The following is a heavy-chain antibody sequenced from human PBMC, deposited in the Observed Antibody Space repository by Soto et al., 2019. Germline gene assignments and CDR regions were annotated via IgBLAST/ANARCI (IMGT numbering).Heavy chain of an antibody. Sequence: QVQLQESGPGLVKPSETLSLTCTVSGGSISSYYWSWIRQPPGKGLEWIGYIYYSGSTNYNPSLTSRVTISVDTSKNQFSLKLSPVTGADTAVYYCAREGGSGSYPDYWGQGTLVTVSS. J-gene: IGHJ4*02. CDR1: GGSISSYY. CDR3: AREGGSGSYPDY. D-gene: IGHD3-10*01. CDR2: IYYSGST. V-gene: IGHV4-59*01.